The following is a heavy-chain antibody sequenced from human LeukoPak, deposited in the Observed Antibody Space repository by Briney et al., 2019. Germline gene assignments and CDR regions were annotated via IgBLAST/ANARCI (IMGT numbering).Heavy chain of an antibody. J-gene: IGHJ4*02. Sequence: SETLSLICAVYGGSFSGYYWSWIRQPPGKGLEWIGEINHSGSTNYNPSLKSRVTISVDTSKNQFSLKLSSVTAADTAVYYCARGARTIFGVVIKTRYFDYWGQGTLVTVSS. CDR1: GGSFSGYY. CDR2: INHSGST. V-gene: IGHV4-34*01. D-gene: IGHD3-3*01. CDR3: ARGARTIFGVVIKTRYFDY.